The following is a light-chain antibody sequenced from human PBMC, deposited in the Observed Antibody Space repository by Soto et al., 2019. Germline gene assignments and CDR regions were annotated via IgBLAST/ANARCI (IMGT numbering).Light chain of an antibody. J-gene: IGLJ3*02. Sequence: QSVLTQPRSVSGSPGQSVTISCTGTSSDVGAYKYVSWYQQYPGKAPKFIIYDVSERPSGVPDRFSGSKSGDTASLTISGLQVEDEADYYCCSYAGSYSWVFGGGTKLTVL. CDR2: DVS. V-gene: IGLV2-11*01. CDR1: SSDVGAYKY. CDR3: CSYAGSYSWV.